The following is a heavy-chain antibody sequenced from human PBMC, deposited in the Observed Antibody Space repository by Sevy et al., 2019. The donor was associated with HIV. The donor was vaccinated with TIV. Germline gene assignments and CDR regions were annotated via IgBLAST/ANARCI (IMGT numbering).Heavy chain of an antibody. CDR2: IRQDGNEI. CDR1: GFTFHTYW. V-gene: IGHV3-7*01. D-gene: IGHD3-16*02. CDR3: ARRYFDV. Sequence: GGSLRLSCAASGFTFHTYWMQWVRQAPGKGLEWVANIRQDGNEIYYADSVKGRFTISRDNAMQSLYLEMNNLRVEDSGIYYCARRYFDVWGQGTLATVSS. J-gene: IGHJ4*02.